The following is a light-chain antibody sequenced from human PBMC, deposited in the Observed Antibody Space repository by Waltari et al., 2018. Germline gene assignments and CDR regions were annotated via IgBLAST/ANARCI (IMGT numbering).Light chain of an antibody. CDR1: QSVSSSY. V-gene: IGKV3-20*01. CDR2: GAS. Sequence: EIVLTQSPGTLSLSPGERATLSCRASQSVSSSYLAWYQQKPGQAPRLLIYGASSRATGIPDRFSGSGSGTEFSLTINRLEPEDFAVYYCQQYGSSPRTFGPGTKVDIK. CDR3: QQYGSSPRT. J-gene: IGKJ3*01.